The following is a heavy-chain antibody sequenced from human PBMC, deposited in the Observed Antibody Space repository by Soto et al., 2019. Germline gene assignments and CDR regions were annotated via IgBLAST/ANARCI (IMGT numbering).Heavy chain of an antibody. CDR2: IFSSDSSA. V-gene: IGHV5-51*03. J-gene: IGHJ4*02. CDR3: GTCRGSSWFDY. D-gene: IGHD2-2*01. Sequence: GESLKISCKASGFTFSSYSLGWVRHMPGKGLQWMGNIFSSDSSAKYSPSFVGQVTISVDRSINTAYLQWSSLKASDTAIYYCGTCRGSSWFDYWGQVPLVTFSS. CDR1: GFTFSSYS.